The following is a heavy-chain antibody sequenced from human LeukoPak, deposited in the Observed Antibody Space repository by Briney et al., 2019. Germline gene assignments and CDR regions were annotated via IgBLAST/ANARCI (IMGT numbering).Heavy chain of an antibody. J-gene: IGHJ4*02. CDR3: AKGRGYDSSGYFDY. V-gene: IGHV3-23*01. D-gene: IGHD3-22*01. CDR1: GFTFSSYA. CDR2: ISGSGGGT. Sequence: PGGSLRLSCAASGFTFSSYAMSWVRQAPGKGLEWVSAISGSGGGTYYADSVKGRFTISRDNSKNTLYLQMNSLRAEDTAVYYCAKGRGYDSSGYFDYWGQGTLVTVSS.